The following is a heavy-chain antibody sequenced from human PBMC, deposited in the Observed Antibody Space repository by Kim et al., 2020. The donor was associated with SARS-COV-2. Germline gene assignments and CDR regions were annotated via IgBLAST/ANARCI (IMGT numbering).Heavy chain of an antibody. J-gene: IGHJ4*02. D-gene: IGHD5-18*01. V-gene: IGHV3-9*01. CDR1: GFTFGDYA. CDR3: AKGRGIQLTYEPFDY. CDR2: ISWNGGTI. Sequence: GGSLRLSCAASGFTFGDYAMHWVRQAPGKGLEWVSGISWNGGTIGFGDSVRGRFTVSRDHAKNSLYLHMSSLRPEDTALYYCAKGRGIQLTYEPFDYGGPGRLVTV.